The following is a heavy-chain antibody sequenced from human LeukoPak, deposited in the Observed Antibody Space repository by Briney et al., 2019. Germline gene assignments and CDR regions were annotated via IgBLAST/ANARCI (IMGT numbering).Heavy chain of an antibody. V-gene: IGHV3-48*03. CDR1: GSTFSSYE. CDR2: ISSSGSTI. J-gene: IGHJ4*02. D-gene: IGHD5-24*01. CDR3: ASGYRTFDY. Sequence: GGSLRLSCAASGSTFSSYEMNWVRQAPGKGLEWVSYISSSGSTIYYADSVKGRFTISRDNAKNSLYLQMNSLRAEDTAVYYCASGYRTFDYWGQGTLVTVSS.